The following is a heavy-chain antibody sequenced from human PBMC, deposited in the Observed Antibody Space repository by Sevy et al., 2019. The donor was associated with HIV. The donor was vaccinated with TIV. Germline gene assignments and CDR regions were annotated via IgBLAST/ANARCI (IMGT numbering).Heavy chain of an antibody. V-gene: IGHV3-21*01. CDR3: ARDSGEDDAFDI. Sequence: GGSLRLSCAASGFTFSSYSMNWVRQAPGKGLEWVSSIRSSSSYIYYADSVKGRFTISRDNAKNSLYLQMNSLGAEDTAVYYCARDSGEDDAFDIWGQGTMVTVSS. J-gene: IGHJ3*02. CDR2: IRSSSSYI. CDR1: GFTFSSYS. D-gene: IGHD3-10*01.